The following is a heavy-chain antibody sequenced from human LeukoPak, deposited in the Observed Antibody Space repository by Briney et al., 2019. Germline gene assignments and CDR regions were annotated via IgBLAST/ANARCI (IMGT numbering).Heavy chain of an antibody. D-gene: IGHD5-18*01. CDR3: ARPGYSYGYAFAFDI. CDR1: GSTFSSYS. CDR2: ISSSSSYI. V-gene: IGHV3-21*01. Sequence: GGSLRLSCAASGSTFSSYSMNWVRQAPGKGLEWVSSISSSSSYIYYADSVKGRFTISRDNAKNSLYLQMNSLRAEDTAVYYCARPGYSYGYAFAFDIWGQGTMVTVSS. J-gene: IGHJ3*02.